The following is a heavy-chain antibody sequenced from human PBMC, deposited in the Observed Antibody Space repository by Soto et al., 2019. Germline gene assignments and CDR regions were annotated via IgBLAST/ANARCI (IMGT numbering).Heavy chain of an antibody. Sequence: ASVKVSCKTSGYTFTDYYIHWVRQAPGQGLEWMGWINPNSGATYYAQNFQGWVTMTSDTSITTAFMELSSLKYDDTAVYYCARVGGGSCSGGSCYYFNYWGQGTLVTVSS. CDR3: ARVGGGSCSGGSCYYFNY. V-gene: IGHV1-2*04. J-gene: IGHJ4*02. D-gene: IGHD2-15*01. CDR2: INPNSGAT. CDR1: GYTFTDYY.